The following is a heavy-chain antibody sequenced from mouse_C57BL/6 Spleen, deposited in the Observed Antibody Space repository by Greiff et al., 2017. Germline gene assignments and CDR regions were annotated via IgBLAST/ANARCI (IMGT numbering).Heavy chain of an antibody. J-gene: IGHJ4*01. D-gene: IGHD1-1*01. CDR3: ARAGYYGSRYYAMDY. V-gene: IGHV1-52*01. Sequence: QVQLQQPGAELVRPGSSVKLSCKASGYTFTSYWMHWVKQRPIQGLEWIGNIDPSDSETHYNQKFKYKATLTVDKSSSTAYMQLSSLTSEDSAVYYCARAGYYGSRYYAMDYWGQGTSVTVSS. CDR2: IDPSDSET. CDR1: GYTFTSYW.